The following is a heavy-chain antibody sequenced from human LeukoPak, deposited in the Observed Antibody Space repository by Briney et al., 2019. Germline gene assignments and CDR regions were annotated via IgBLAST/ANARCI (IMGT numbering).Heavy chain of an antibody. CDR1: GFTFSSYA. CDR3: AKASGGNLTPFDY. D-gene: IGHD4-23*01. J-gene: IGHJ4*02. CDR2: ISGSGGST. Sequence: GESLRLSCAASGFTFSSYAMSWVRQAPGKGLEWVSAISGSGGSTYYADSVKGRFTISRDNSKNTLYLQMNSLRAEDTAVYYCAKASGGNLTPFDYWGQGTLVTVSS. V-gene: IGHV3-23*01.